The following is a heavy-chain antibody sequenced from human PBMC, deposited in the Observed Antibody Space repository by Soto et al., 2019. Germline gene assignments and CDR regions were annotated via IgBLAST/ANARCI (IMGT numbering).Heavy chain of an antibody. CDR3: ARVLPPFDP. J-gene: IGHJ5*02. CDR2: ISAYNGNT. Sequence: QVHLVQSGAEVKMPGASVKVSCKASGFTFTSYAFTWVRQAPGQGLEWMGWISAYNGNTNYARNFRGRVTMTTDSSTSTVYMELGSLTSDDTAVYYCARVLPPFDPWGQGTLVTVSS. V-gene: IGHV1-18*01. CDR1: GFTFTSYA.